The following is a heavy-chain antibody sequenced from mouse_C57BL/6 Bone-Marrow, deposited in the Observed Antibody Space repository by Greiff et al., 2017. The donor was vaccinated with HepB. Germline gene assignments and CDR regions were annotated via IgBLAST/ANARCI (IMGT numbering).Heavy chain of an antibody. J-gene: IGHJ1*03. CDR2: ISYSGST. CDR3: ARHTGTIDYWYFDV. Sequence: DVQLQESGPGLAKPSQTLSLTCSVTGYSITSDYWNWIRQFPGNKLEYMGYISYSGSTYYNPSLKSRISITRDTSKNQYYLQLNSVTTEDTATYYCARHTGTIDYWYFDVWGTGTTVTVSS. D-gene: IGHD4-1*01. V-gene: IGHV3-8*01. CDR1: GYSITSDY.